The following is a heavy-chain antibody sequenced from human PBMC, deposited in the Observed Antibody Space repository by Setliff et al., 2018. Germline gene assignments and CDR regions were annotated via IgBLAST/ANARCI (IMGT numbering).Heavy chain of an antibody. V-gene: IGHV1-18*04. CDR3: SRLVRYCTTTSCQGASGAEF. J-gene: IGHJ4*02. Sequence: ASVKVSCKASGHTLTGYYMHWVRQAPGQALEWMGWISAYSGNTKYAQKLQGRVTMTTDTSTTTAYLELRSLTSDDTAVYYCSRLVRYCTTTSCQGASGAEFWGQGTLVTVSS. CDR1: GHTLTGYY. D-gene: IGHD2-2*01. CDR2: ISAYSGNT.